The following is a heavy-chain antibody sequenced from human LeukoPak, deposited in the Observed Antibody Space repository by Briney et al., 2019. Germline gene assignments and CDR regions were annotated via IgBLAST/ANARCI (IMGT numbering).Heavy chain of an antibody. CDR1: GFTFRKYR. D-gene: IGHD3-10*01. CDR2: IRYYGSNK. J-gene: IGHJ4*02. CDR3: ARELGYGSGSYTDY. V-gene: IGHV3-30*02. Sequence: GGPVRLFCAASGFTFRKYRMHWLRETPEKAVVGGAYIRYYGSNKYYEDSIKGRFTNSRDNSKNTLYLQMNSLGAEDTAVDYCARELGYGSGSYTDYWGQGTLVTVSS.